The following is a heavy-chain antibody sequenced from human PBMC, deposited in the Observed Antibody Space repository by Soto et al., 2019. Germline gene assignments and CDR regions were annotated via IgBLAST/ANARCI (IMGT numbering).Heavy chain of an antibody. CDR2: IHFSGTI. D-gene: IGHD6-13*01. J-gene: IGHJ6*02. V-gene: IGHV4-34*01. CDR3: ARPGIAAAGGANYYYYGMDV. CDR1: GGSSSDYY. Sequence: SETLSLPCDVFGGSSSDYYWSRILQPPGKGLEWIGEIHFSGTINYNPSLMSRVTISIDTSKNQFSLKLSSVTAADTAVYYCARPGIAAAGGANYYYYGMDVWGQGTTVTVSS.